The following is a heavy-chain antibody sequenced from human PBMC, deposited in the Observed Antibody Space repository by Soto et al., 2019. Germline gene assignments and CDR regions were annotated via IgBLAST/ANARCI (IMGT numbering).Heavy chain of an antibody. CDR3: ARGREDQYYDFWSGCRALNYFEY. CDR2: IYYSGST. CDR1: GGSISSGGYY. Sequence: SETLSLTCTVSGGSISSGGYYWSWIRQHPGNGLEWIGYIYYSGSTYYNPSLKSRVTISVDTSKNQFSLKLSSVTAADTAVYYCARGREDQYYDFWSGCRALNYFEYWGQGTLVTVSS. D-gene: IGHD3-3*01. V-gene: IGHV4-31*03. J-gene: IGHJ4*02.